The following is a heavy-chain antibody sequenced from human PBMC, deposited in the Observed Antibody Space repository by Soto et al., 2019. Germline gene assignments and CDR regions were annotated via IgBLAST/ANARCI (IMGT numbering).Heavy chain of an antibody. V-gene: IGHV4-34*01. CDR1: GGSFSANX. CDR2: INHAGST. Sequence: QVQLRQWGAGFLKPSETLSLTCGIYGGSFSANXXXXIXQSPGKGLEWLGEINHAGSTDYNPSLKSRVTISADTSKNQFSLNLTSVTAADTAVYYCATGGLFSVWGQGTPVTVSS. CDR3: ATGGLFSV. D-gene: IGHD3-3*01. J-gene: IGHJ4*02.